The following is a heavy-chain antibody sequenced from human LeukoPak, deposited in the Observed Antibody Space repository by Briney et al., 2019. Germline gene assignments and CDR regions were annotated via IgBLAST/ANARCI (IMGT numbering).Heavy chain of an antibody. V-gene: IGHV1-69*13. CDR1: GGTFSSYA. Sequence: ASVKVSCKASGGTFSSYAISWVRQAPGQGLEWMGGIIPIFGTANYVQKFQGRVTITADESTSTAYMELSSLRSEDTAVYYCARVSVIAAAIDYYYGMDVWGQGTTVTVSS. CDR2: IIPIFGTA. CDR3: ARVSVIAAAIDYYYGMDV. D-gene: IGHD6-13*01. J-gene: IGHJ6*02.